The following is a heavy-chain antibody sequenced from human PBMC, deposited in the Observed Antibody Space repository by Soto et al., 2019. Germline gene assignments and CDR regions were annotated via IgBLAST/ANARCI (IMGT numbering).Heavy chain of an antibody. CDR3: ASWLSRPSATRTNWFDP. D-gene: IGHD5-12*01. Sequence: QVQLQESGPGLVKPSQTLSLTCTVSGGSISSGDYYWSWIRQPPGKGLEWIGYIYYSGSTYYNPSLRSRVTISVDTSKNQFSLKLSSVTAADTAVYYCASWLSRPSATRTNWFDPWGQGTLVTVSS. J-gene: IGHJ5*02. V-gene: IGHV4-30-4*01. CDR1: GGSISSGDYY. CDR2: IYYSGST.